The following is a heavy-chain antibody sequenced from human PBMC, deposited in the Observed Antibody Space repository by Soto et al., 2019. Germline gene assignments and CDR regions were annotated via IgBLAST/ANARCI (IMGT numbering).Heavy chain of an antibody. D-gene: IGHD2-15*01. CDR2: INRDGSST. CDR3: VRTSLVVAAATREDY. Sequence: EVQLVESGGGLVQPGGSLRPSCAASGFPFSSYGRPWVRQPPGKGLVGFSRINRDGSSTSYADSVKGRFTISRDNAKNTLYLQMNSLRAEDTAVYYCVRTSLVVAAATREDYWGQGTLVTVSS. V-gene: IGHV3-74*01. J-gene: IGHJ4*02. CDR1: GFPFSSYG.